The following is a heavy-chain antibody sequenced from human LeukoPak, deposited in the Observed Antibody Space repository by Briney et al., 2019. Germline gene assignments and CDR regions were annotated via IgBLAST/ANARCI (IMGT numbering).Heavy chain of an antibody. CDR2: ILNDGSSK. J-gene: IGHJ5*02. CDR1: GFTFSTFG. D-gene: IGHD3-10*01. Sequence: GRSLRLSCAASGFTFSTFGMHWVRQAPGKGLEWVAVILNDGSSKYYADSVKGRFTISRDNSKNTLYLQMNSLRAEDTAVYYCAKAGSGSPPDPWGQGTLVTVSS. V-gene: IGHV3-30*18. CDR3: AKAGSGSPPDP.